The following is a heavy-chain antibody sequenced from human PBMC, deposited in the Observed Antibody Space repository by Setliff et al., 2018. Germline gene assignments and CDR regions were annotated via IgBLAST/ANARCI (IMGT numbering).Heavy chain of an antibody. D-gene: IGHD1-26*01. CDR3: AREAGSYYSTDAFDI. V-gene: IGHV1-69*10. CDR2: IIPILGIA. Sequence: GASVKVSCKASGGTFSSYAISWVRQAPGQGLEWMGGIIPILGIANYAQKLQGRVTMTTDTSTSTAYMELRSLRSDDTAVYYCAREAGSYYSTDAFDIWGQGTMVTVSS. J-gene: IGHJ3*02. CDR1: GGTFSSYA.